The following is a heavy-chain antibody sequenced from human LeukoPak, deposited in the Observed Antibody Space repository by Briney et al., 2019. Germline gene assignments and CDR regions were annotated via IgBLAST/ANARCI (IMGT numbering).Heavy chain of an antibody. CDR3: AKGSGYEHSYYYYYMDV. CDR1: GGTFSSYA. V-gene: IGHV1-69*13. D-gene: IGHD5-12*01. J-gene: IGHJ6*03. Sequence: SVKVSCKASGGTFSSYAISWVRQAPGQGLEWMGGIIPIFGTANYAQKFQGRVTITADESTSTAYMELSSLRAEDTAVYYCAKGSGYEHSYYYYYMDVWGKGTTVTISS. CDR2: IIPIFGTA.